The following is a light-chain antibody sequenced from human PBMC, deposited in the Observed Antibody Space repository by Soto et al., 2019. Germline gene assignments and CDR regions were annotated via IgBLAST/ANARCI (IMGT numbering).Light chain of an antibody. CDR3: QQYNNWPPT. V-gene: IGKV3D-15*01. Sequence: EIVMTPSPGTLSVSPVERATLSCRASQSVSINLAWYQQKPGQAPRLLIYDASTRATGIPAGFSGSGSGTEFTLTITSLQSEDFAVYYCQQYNNWPPTFGQGTKVDIK. CDR2: DAS. CDR1: QSVSIN. J-gene: IGKJ1*01.